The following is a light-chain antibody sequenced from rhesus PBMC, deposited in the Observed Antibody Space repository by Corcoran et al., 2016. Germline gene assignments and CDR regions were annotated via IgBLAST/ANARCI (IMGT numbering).Light chain of an antibody. CDR3: QQHNGYPFT. CDR1: QGISKY. Sequence: DIQMTQSPSSLSASVGDTVTITCQASQGISKYLSWYHQMPGKAPKLLSYDASPLKSGVPSRFSGSGSGTEFTLTFSSLQPEDFATYYCQQHNGYPFTFGPGTKLDIK. J-gene: IGKJ3*01. CDR2: DAS. V-gene: IGKV1-25*01.